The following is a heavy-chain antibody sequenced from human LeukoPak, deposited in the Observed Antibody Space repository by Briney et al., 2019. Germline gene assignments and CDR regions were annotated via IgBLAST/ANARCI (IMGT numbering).Heavy chain of an antibody. CDR3: ARDYYDSRGYFDAFDI. CDR1: GGSISSGSYY. Sequence: PSETLSLTCTVSGGSISSGSYYWSWIRQPAGKGLEWIGRIYTSGSTNYNPSLKSRVTISVDTSKNQFSLKLSSVTAADTAVYYCARDYYDSRGYFDAFDIWGQGTMVTVSS. V-gene: IGHV4-61*02. CDR2: IYTSGST. D-gene: IGHD3-22*01. J-gene: IGHJ3*02.